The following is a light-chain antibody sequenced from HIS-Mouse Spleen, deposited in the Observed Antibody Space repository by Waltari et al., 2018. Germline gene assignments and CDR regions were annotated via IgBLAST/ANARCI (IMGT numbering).Light chain of an antibody. J-gene: IGLJ3*02. Sequence: QSVLTQPPSVSGAPVQRVTISCPGSSSNIGAGYAVTSYQQLPGTAPKLLISGNSNRPSGVPDRFSGSKSGTSASLAITGLQAEDEADYYCQSYDSSLSGWVFGGGTKLTVL. CDR3: QSYDSSLSGWV. V-gene: IGLV1-40*01. CDR2: GNS. CDR1: SSNIGAGYA.